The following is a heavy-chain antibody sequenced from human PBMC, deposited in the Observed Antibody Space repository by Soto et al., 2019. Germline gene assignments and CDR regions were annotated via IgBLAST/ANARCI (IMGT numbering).Heavy chain of an antibody. CDR3: ARDVPGPAVNC. CDR2: IYYSGST. J-gene: IGHJ4*02. Sequence: QVQLQESGPGLVKPSETLSLTCTVSGGSVSSGSYYWSWIRQPPGKGLEWIGYIYYSGSTNYNPSLKXRXTXSXXTSKNQYSLKLSSVPAADTAVYYCARDVPGPAVNCWGQGTLVTVSS. V-gene: IGHV4-61*01. CDR1: GGSVSSGSYY. D-gene: IGHD2-2*01.